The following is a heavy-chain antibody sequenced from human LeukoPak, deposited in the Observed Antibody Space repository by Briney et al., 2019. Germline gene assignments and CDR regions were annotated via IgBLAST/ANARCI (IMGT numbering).Heavy chain of an antibody. Sequence: SETLSLTCAVYGGSFSGYYWSWIRQPPGKGLEWIWEINHSGSTNYNPSLKSRVTISVDTSKNQFSLKLSSVTAADTAVYYCARVYKKSQPLAYCSGGSCYSYNFDYWGQGTLVTVSS. V-gene: IGHV4-34*01. CDR3: ARVYKKSQPLAYCSGGSCYSYNFDY. D-gene: IGHD2-15*01. CDR2: INHSGST. CDR1: GGSFSGYY. J-gene: IGHJ4*02.